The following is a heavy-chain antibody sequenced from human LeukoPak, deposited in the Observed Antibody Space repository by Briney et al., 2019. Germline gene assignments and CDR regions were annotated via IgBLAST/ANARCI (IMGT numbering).Heavy chain of an antibody. D-gene: IGHD5-12*01. J-gene: IGHJ4*02. CDR1: GGTVSRYP. Sequence: GASVKVSCKASGGTVSRYPISWVRQAPGQGLEWMGGIIPIFGTANYAQKFQGRVTITADESTSTAYMELSSLRSEDTAVYYCARVVPTTLMNYFDYWGQGTRVTVSS. CDR2: IIPIFGTA. CDR3: ARVVPTTLMNYFDY. V-gene: IGHV1-69*13.